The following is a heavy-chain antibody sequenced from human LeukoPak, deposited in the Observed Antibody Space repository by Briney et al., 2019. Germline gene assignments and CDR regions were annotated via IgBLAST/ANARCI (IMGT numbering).Heavy chain of an antibody. CDR1: GYSFTSYW. D-gene: IGHD2-15*01. Sequence: GESLKISCKGSGYSFTSYWIGWVRQMPGRGLEWMGIIYPGDSDTRYSPSFQGQVTISADKSISTAYLQWSSLKASDTAMYYCARIHKDIVVVVAATPTCFDYWGQGTLVTVSS. V-gene: IGHV5-51*01. J-gene: IGHJ4*02. CDR2: IYPGDSDT. CDR3: ARIHKDIVVVVAATPTCFDY.